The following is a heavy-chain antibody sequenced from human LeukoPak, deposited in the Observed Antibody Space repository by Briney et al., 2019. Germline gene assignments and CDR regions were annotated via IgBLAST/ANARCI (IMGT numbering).Heavy chain of an antibody. CDR1: GFTFSSYG. CDR3: ARVQRGSGSYYRDYFDY. V-gene: IGHV3-33*01. J-gene: IGHJ4*02. CDR2: IWYDGSNK. Sequence: QPGRSLRLSCAASGFTFSSYGMHWVRQAPGKGLEWVAVIWYDGSNKYYADSVKGRFTISRDNSKNTLYLQMNSLRAEDTAVYYCARVQRGSGSYYRDYFDYWGQGTLVTVSS. D-gene: IGHD3-10*01.